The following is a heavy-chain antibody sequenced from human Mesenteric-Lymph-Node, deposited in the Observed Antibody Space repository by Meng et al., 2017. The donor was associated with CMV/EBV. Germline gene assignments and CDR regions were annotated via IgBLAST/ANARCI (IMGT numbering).Heavy chain of an antibody. J-gene: IGHJ4*02. CDR3: ARGPSYSSGFPDC. CDR2: MNPNSGNT. CDR1: GYTFTSFD. D-gene: IGHD6-19*01. Sequence: QEQLVQSGAEVKKPGASVKVSCQASGYTFTSFDINWVRQATGQGPEWMGWMNPNSGNTGYAQKFQGRVTLTRDTSISTAYMELSSLRSEDTAVYYCARGPSYSSGFPDCWGQGTLVTVSS. V-gene: IGHV1-8*02.